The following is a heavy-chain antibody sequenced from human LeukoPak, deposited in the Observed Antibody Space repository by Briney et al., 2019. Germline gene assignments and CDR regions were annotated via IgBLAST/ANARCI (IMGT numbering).Heavy chain of an antibody. Sequence: KPGGSLRLSCAASGFTFSTHSMNWVRQAPGKGLEWVSCISSSSSDIKYADAVKGRFNISRDNAKNSLYLQMNSLRAEDTAVYYCARDSGSEALDYWGQGTLVTVSS. V-gene: IGHV3-21*01. CDR3: ARDSGSEALDY. D-gene: IGHD6-25*01. CDR1: GFTFSTHS. CDR2: ISSSSSDI. J-gene: IGHJ4*02.